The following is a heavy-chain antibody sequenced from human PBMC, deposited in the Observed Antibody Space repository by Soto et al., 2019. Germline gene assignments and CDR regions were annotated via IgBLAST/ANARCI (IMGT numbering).Heavy chain of an antibody. D-gene: IGHD2-2*01. V-gene: IGHV1-18*01. CDR2: ISAYNGNT. CDR3: ARDRCSSTSCYYYYGMDV. J-gene: IGHJ6*02. CDR1: GHTFTSYG. Sequence: ASVKVSCKASGHTFTSYGISWVRQAPGQGLEWMGWISAYNGNTNYAQKLQGRVTMTTDTSTSTAYMELRSLRSDDTAVYYCARDRCSSTSCYYYYGMDVWGQGTTVTVSS.